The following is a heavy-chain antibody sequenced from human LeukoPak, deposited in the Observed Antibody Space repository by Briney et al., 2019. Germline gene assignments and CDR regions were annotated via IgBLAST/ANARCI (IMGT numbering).Heavy chain of an antibody. Sequence: PSETLSLTCTVSGGSISSYYWSWIRQPPGKGLEWIGYIYYSGSTNYNPSLKSRVTISVDTSKNQFSLKLSSVTAADTAVYYCARLGYCSGGSCSDYWGQGTLVTVSS. D-gene: IGHD2-15*01. CDR3: ARLGYCSGGSCSDY. CDR1: GGSISSYY. CDR2: IYYSGST. J-gene: IGHJ4*02. V-gene: IGHV4-59*08.